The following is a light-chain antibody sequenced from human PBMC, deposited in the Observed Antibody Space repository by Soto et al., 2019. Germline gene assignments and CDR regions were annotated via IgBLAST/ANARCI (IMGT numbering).Light chain of an antibody. V-gene: IGLV2-14*03. J-gene: IGLJ2*01. CDR3: GSYTSSSTV. Sequence: QSARTQPASVSGSPGQSITISCTGTSNDVGGYNYVSWYQQHPGKAPKLMIYDVSNRPSGVSNRFSGSKSGNTASLTISGLQAEDEADYYCGSYTSSSTVFGGGTKLTVL. CDR1: SNDVGGYNY. CDR2: DVS.